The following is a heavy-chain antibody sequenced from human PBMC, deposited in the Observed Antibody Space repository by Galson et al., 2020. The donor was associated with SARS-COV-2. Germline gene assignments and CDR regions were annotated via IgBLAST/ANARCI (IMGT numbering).Heavy chain of an antibody. V-gene: IGHV4-39*07. D-gene: IGHD3-10*01. CDR3: ARDVNYYANWFDP. Sequence: SETLSLTCTVSGGSISISSYYWGWIRQPPGKGLEWIGSIYYSGSTYYNPSLKSRVTISVDTSKNQFSLKLSSVTAADTAVYYCARDVNYYANWFDPWGQGTLVTVSS. J-gene: IGHJ5*02. CDR2: IYYSGST. CDR1: GGSISISSYY.